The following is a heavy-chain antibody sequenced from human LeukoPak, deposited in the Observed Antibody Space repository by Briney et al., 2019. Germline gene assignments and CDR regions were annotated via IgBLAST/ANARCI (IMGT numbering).Heavy chain of an antibody. Sequence: GSSVKVSCKASGGTFSSYAISWVRQAPGQGLEWMGWINTNTGNPTYAQGFTGRFVFSLDTSVSTAYLQISSLKAEDTAVYYCARDRIQLWLTYYYYMDVWGKGTTVTVSS. J-gene: IGHJ6*03. CDR2: INTNTGNP. CDR3: ARDRIQLWLTYYYYMDV. D-gene: IGHD5-18*01. CDR1: GGTFSSYA. V-gene: IGHV7-4-1*02.